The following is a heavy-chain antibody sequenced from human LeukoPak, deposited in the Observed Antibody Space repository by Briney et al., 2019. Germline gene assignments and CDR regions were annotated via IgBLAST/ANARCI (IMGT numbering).Heavy chain of an antibody. CDR2: IYYSGST. Sequence: PSETLSLTCTVSGGSISSSSYYWGWIRQPPGKGLEWIGSIYYSGSTNYNPSLKSRVTISVDTSKNQFSLKLSSVTAADTAVYYCARGSYYDILTGPKWARHWFDPWGQGTLVTVSS. CDR1: GGSISSSSYY. V-gene: IGHV4-39*07. CDR3: ARGSYYDILTGPKWARHWFDP. J-gene: IGHJ5*02. D-gene: IGHD3-9*01.